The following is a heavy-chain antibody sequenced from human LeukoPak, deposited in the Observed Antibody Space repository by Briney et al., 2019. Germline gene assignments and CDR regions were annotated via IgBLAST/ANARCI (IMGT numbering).Heavy chain of an antibody. CDR3: ARVDINYYYYMDV. D-gene: IGHD3-9*01. J-gene: IGHJ6*03. CDR1: GGSISSSHYY. V-gene: IGHV4-39*07. Sequence: PSETLSLTCTVSGGSISSSHYYWGWIRQPPGKGLEWIGSIYYSGTTDYNPSLKSRVTISVDTSKNQFSLKLSSVTAADTAVYYCARVDINYYYYMDVWGKGTTVTVSS. CDR2: IYYSGTT.